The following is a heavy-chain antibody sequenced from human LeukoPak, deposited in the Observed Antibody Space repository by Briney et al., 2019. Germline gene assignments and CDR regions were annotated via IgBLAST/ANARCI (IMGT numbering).Heavy chain of an antibody. D-gene: IGHD6-6*01. CDR2: ISYDGSNK. V-gene: IGHV3-30-3*01. Sequence: GGSLRLSCAASGFTFSSYAMHWVRQAPGKGLEWVAVISYDGSNKYYADSVKGRFTISRDNAKNTLYLQMNSLRAEDTAVYYCARGEGQLEPFDYWGQGTLVTVSS. CDR3: ARGEGQLEPFDY. CDR1: GFTFSSYA. J-gene: IGHJ4*02.